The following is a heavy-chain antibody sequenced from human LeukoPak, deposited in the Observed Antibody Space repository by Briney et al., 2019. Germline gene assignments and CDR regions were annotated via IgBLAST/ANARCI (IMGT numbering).Heavy chain of an antibody. Sequence: GGSLRLSCAASGFTFSSYGMHWVRQAPGKGLEWVAFISKEGSDKYYADSVKGQFTISRDNSKNTLYLQMSSLGAGDTTVYYCAKDGYCTSATCYPNLFANWGQGTLVTVSS. CDR3: AKDGYCTSATCYPNLFAN. J-gene: IGHJ4*02. D-gene: IGHD2-2*03. CDR2: ISKEGSDK. CDR1: GFTFSSYG. V-gene: IGHV3-30*02.